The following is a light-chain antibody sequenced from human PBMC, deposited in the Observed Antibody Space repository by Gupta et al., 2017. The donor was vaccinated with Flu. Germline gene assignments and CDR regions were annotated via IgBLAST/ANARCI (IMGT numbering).Light chain of an antibody. CDR3: QQRVNWPIT. CDR2: ETS. CDR1: QTVSTY. V-gene: IGKV3-11*01. J-gene: IGKJ4*01. Sequence: IILTQSQATLSLSPGERATLSCRASQTVSTYLAWYQQKPGQAPRLLIYETSNRATGIPARFSGSGSGTEFTLTINSLEPEDSAVYYCQQRVNWPITFGGGTKVEIK.